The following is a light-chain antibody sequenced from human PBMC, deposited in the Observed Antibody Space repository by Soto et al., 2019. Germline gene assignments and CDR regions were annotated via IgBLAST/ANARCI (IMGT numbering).Light chain of an antibody. CDR2: EGS. CDR1: SSDVGSYNL. Sequence: QSVLTQPASVYGSPGQSITISCTGISSDVGSYNLVSWYQQHPGKAPKLMIYEGSKRPSGVSDRFSGSKSGNTASLTISGLQAEDEADYYCCSYAGSSTFLYVFGTGTKVTVL. CDR3: CSYAGSSTFLYV. J-gene: IGLJ1*01. V-gene: IGLV2-23*03.